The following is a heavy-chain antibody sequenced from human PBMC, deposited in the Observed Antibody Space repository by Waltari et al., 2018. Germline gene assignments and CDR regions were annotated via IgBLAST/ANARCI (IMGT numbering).Heavy chain of an antibody. CDR1: GGSFSGYY. D-gene: IGHD7-27*01. V-gene: IGHV4-34*01. J-gene: IGHJ4*02. Sequence: QVQLQQWGAGLLKPSETLSLTCAVYGGSFSGYYWSWIRQPPGKGLEWIGEINHSGSTNYNPSLKSRVTISVDTSKNQFSLKLSSVTAADTAVYYCARAKSIKLGISEAVSFDFDYWGQGTLVTVSS. CDR3: ARAKSIKLGISEAVSFDFDY. CDR2: INHSGST.